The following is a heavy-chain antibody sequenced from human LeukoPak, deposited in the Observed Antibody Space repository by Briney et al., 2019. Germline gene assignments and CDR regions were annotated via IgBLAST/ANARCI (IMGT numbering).Heavy chain of an antibody. CDR2: IRYDGNST. CDR3: AKEEVISGNHGVYFDY. Sequence: GGSLRLSCAASGFTFRGYGMHWVRQAPGKGLERVAFIRYDGNSTYYADSVKGRFTISRDNSRSTLYLQMNSLRAEDTAVYYCAKEEVISGNHGVYFDYWGQGTLVTVSS. CDR1: GFTFRGYG. D-gene: IGHD3-22*01. J-gene: IGHJ4*02. V-gene: IGHV3-30*02.